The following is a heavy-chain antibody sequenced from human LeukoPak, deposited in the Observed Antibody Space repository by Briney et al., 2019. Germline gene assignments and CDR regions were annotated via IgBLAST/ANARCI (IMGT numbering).Heavy chain of an antibody. CDR1: GFTFSSYA. Sequence: LPGGSLRLSCAASGFTFSSYAMSWVRQAPGKGLEWVSAISGSGGRIYYGASVKGRFTISRDNSKNTLNSQMNSLRAEDTAVYYCATSKYSGSYWGQGTLVTVSS. CDR2: ISGSGGRI. V-gene: IGHV3-23*01. J-gene: IGHJ4*02. D-gene: IGHD1-26*01. CDR3: ATSKYSGSY.